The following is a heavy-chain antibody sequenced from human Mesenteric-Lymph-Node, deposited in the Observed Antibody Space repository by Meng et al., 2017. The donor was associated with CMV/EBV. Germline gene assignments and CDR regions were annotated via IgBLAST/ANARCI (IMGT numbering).Heavy chain of an antibody. CDR1: GGSFSGYY. Sequence: SETLSLTCAVYGGSFSGYYWSWIRQPPGKGLEWIGEINHSGSTNYNPSLKSRVTISVDTSKNQFSLKLSSVTAADTAVYYCASVCSSTSCYYYYGMDVWGQGTLVTVSS. J-gene: IGHJ6*02. CDR3: ASVCSSTSCYYYYGMDV. D-gene: IGHD2-2*01. CDR2: INHSGST. V-gene: IGHV4-34*01.